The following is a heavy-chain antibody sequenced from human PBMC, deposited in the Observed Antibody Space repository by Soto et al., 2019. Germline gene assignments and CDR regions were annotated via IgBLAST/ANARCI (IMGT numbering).Heavy chain of an antibody. D-gene: IGHD1-26*01. CDR3: AKDLISSGSAFDY. J-gene: IGHJ4*02. V-gene: IGHV3-9*01. CDR1: GFTFDAYA. Sequence: EVQLVESGGGLVQPGRSLRLSCAASGFTFDAYAMHWVRQAPGKGLEWVSGISWNSGSIGYADSVKGRFTISRDNAKNSLYLQMNSLRAEDTALYYCAKDLISSGSAFDYWGQGTLVTVSS. CDR2: ISWNSGSI.